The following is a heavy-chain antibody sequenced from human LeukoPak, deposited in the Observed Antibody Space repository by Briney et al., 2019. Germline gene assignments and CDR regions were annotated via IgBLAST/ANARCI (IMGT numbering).Heavy chain of an antibody. CDR1: GDTFINYA. CDR2: IIPIFGRT. J-gene: IGHJ4*02. Sequence: ASVKVSCKASGDTFINYAVSWVRQAPGQGLEWMGGIIPIFGRTNYTQKFQGRVTITADDSMTTAYMEPSSLRSEDTAMYYCATSGHYDSGGYFYYFDYWGQGALVTVSS. CDR3: ATSGHYDSGGYFYYFDY. D-gene: IGHD3-22*01. V-gene: IGHV1-69*13.